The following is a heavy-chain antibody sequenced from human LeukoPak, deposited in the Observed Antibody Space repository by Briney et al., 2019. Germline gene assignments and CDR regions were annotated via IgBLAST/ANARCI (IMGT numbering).Heavy chain of an antibody. CDR3: ARGGFYYYYMDV. Sequence: GGSLRLSCAASGFTFSSYSMNWVRQAPGKGLEWVSYISSSSSTIYYANSVKGRFTISRDNAKNSLYLQMNSLRAEDTAVYYCARGGFYYYYMDVWGKGTTVTVSS. CDR2: ISSSSSTI. J-gene: IGHJ6*03. D-gene: IGHD3-16*01. V-gene: IGHV3-48*04. CDR1: GFTFSSYS.